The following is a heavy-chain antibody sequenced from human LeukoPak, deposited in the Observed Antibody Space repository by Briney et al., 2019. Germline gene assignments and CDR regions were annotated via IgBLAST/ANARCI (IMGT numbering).Heavy chain of an antibody. CDR1: GFTFSSYG. CDR2: IRYDGSNK. J-gene: IGHJ4*02. CDR3: AKDRYYYGSGSDY. Sequence: GGSLRLSCAASGFTFSSYGMHWVRQAPGKGLEWVAFIRYDGSNKYYADSVKGRFTISRDNSKNTLYLQMNSLRAEDTAVYYCAKDRYYYGSGSDYWGQGTLVTVSS. V-gene: IGHV3-30*02. D-gene: IGHD3-10*01.